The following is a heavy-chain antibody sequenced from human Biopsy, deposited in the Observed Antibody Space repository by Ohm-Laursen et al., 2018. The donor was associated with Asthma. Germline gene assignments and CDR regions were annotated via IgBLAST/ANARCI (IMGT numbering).Heavy chain of an antibody. CDR1: GDSITSGGCC. Sequence: TLSLTCTVSGDSITSGGCCWNWIRQHPGKGLEWIGYIHRSGTSYFNPSLKSRVSFSRDTSKNQFSLRLSSVTAADTAMYYCARIPRRSGSYFVGYWGQGTLVTVSS. V-gene: IGHV4-31*03. CDR2: IHRSGTS. CDR3: ARIPRRSGSYFVGY. J-gene: IGHJ4*02. D-gene: IGHD3-22*01.